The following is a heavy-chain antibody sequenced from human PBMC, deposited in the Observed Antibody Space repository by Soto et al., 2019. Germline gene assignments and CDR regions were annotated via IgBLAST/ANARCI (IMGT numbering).Heavy chain of an antibody. J-gene: IGHJ4*02. CDR1: GFAVRHTD. V-gene: IGHV3-53*04. Sequence: PGGSMGLSCSASGFAVRHTDMTWVRQAPGKGLEWVSLIYSGGDTAYADPVKGRFTISRHTSQNTLYLQMNSLRAEDTAVYYCAKHSYCSGGSCYRTDDYWGQGTLVTVSS. D-gene: IGHD2-15*01. CDR3: AKHSYCSGGSCYRTDDY. CDR2: IYSGGDT.